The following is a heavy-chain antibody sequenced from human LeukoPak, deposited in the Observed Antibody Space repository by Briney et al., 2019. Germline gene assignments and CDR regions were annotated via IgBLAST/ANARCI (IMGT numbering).Heavy chain of an antibody. D-gene: IGHD3-10*01. CDR1: GGSISSYY. J-gene: IGHJ5*02. Sequence: SETLSLTCTVSGGSISSYYWSWIRQPAGKGLEWIGRIYTSGSTNYNPSLKSRVPMSVDTSKNQFSLKLSSVTAADTAVYYCARVLLWFGELSYWFDPWGQGTLVTVSS. CDR3: ARVLLWFGELSYWFDP. V-gene: IGHV4-4*07. CDR2: IYTSGST.